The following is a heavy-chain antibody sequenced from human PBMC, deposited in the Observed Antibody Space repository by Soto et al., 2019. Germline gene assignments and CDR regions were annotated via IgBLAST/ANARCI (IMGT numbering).Heavy chain of an antibody. CDR3: ARELSNSPDYFDY. J-gene: IGHJ4*02. CDR1: GGSISSDDYY. V-gene: IGHV4-30-4*01. Sequence: KSSKTLSLSCTVSGGSISSDDYYWIWIRHPPGKGLEWIGYIYYSGRTAYNPSLKSRLIISIDTSKNQFSLNLNSVSGADTAVYYCARELSNSPDYFDYWGQGTLVTVSS. CDR2: IYYSGRT. D-gene: IGHD6-6*01.